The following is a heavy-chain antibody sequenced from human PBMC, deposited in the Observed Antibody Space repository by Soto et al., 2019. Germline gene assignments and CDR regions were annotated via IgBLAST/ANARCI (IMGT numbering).Heavy chain of an antibody. Sequence: EVQLWESGGGLVQPGGSLRLSCAASGFTFSRYAMNWVRQAPGKGLEWVSSISYSDHSTYYADSVKGRFTISRDNSKDTLYLQMNNLRAEYTAVYYCARRGGSNGWGDFDSWGQGTLVSVSS. D-gene: IGHD6-19*01. J-gene: IGHJ4*02. CDR1: GFTFSRYA. V-gene: IGHV3-23*01. CDR3: ARRGGSNGWGDFDS. CDR2: ISYSDHST.